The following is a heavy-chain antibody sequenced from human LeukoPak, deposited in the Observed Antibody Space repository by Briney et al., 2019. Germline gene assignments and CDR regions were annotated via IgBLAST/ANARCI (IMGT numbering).Heavy chain of an antibody. Sequence: SETLSLTCTVSGGSISSYYWSWIRQPAGKGLEWIGRIYTSGSTNYNPSLKSRVTMSVDTSKNQFSLNLRSVTAADTAMYYCGRDEDTTLARAFDIWGQGTMVTVSS. J-gene: IGHJ3*02. CDR1: GGSISSYY. D-gene: IGHD5-18*01. CDR3: GRDEDTTLARAFDI. V-gene: IGHV4-4*07. CDR2: IYTSGST.